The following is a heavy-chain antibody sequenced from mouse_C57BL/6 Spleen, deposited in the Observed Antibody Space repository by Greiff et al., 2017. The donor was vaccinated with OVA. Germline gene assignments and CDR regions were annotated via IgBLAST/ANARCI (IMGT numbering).Heavy chain of an antibody. D-gene: IGHD2-4*01. CDR2: ISSGGSYT. J-gene: IGHJ2*01. CDR3: ARGYDYDRGTSSYFDY. V-gene: IGHV5-6*01. CDR1: GFTFSSYG. Sequence: EVKLMESGGDLVKPGGSLKLSCAASGFTFSSYGMSWVRQTPDKRLEWVATISSGGSYTYYPDSVKGRFTISRGNAKNTLYLQMSSLKSEDTAMYYCARGYDYDRGTSSYFDYWGQGTTLTVSS.